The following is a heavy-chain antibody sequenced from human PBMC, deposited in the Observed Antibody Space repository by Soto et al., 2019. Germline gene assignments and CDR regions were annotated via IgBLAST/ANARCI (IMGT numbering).Heavy chain of an antibody. CDR2: IYYSGST. CDR1: GGSISSGDYY. Sequence: PSETLSLTCAVSGGSISSGDYYWSWIRQHPGEGLEWIGYIYYSGSTNYNPSLKSRVTISVDTSKNQFSLKLSSVTAADTAVYYCARYGYSSGWRTFDYWGQGTLVTVSS. J-gene: IGHJ4*02. D-gene: IGHD6-19*01. V-gene: IGHV4-30-4*08. CDR3: ARYGYSSGWRTFDY.